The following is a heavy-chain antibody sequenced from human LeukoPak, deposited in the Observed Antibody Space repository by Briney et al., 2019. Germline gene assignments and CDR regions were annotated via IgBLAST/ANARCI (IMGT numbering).Heavy chain of an antibody. CDR2: IYTSGST. D-gene: IGHD4-17*01. J-gene: IGHJ4*02. V-gene: IGHV4-4*07. CDR3: ARVYGDYGEYYFDY. CDR1: GGSISSYY. Sequence: SETLSLTCTVSGGSISSYYWSWIRQPAGKGLEWIGRIYTSGSTNYNPSLKSRVTMSVDTSKNQFSLKLSSVTAADTAVYYCARVYGDYGEYYFDYWGQGTLVTVSS.